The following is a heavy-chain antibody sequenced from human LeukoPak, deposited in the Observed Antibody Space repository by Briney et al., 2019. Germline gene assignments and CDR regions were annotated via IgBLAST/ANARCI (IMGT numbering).Heavy chain of an antibody. V-gene: IGHV3-11*06. CDR1: GFTFSDYY. J-gene: IGHJ4*02. Sequence: GGSLRLSCAASGFTFSDYYMSWIRQAPGKGLEWVSYISSSSSYTNYADSVKGRFTISRDNAKNSLCLQMNSLRAEDTAVYYCARVGGGYYFDYWGQGTLVTVSS. CDR2: ISSSSSYT. D-gene: IGHD3-16*01. CDR3: ARVGGGYYFDY.